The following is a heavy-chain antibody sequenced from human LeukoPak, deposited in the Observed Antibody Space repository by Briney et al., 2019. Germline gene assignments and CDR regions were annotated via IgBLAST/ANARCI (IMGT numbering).Heavy chain of an antibody. CDR3: AKGRAYYDFWSGYYNWFDP. CDR1: GGSFSGYY. J-gene: IGHJ5*02. Sequence: SETLSLTCAVYGGSFSGYYLSWLRQPPGKGLEWIGEINHSGSTNYNPSLKSRVTISVDTSKNQFSLKLSSVTAANTDVYDCAKGRAYYDFWSGYYNWFDPWGQGTLVTVSS. D-gene: IGHD3-3*01. V-gene: IGHV4-34*01. CDR2: INHSGST.